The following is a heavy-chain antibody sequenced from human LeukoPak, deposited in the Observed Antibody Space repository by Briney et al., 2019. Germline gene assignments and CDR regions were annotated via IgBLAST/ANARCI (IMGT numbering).Heavy chain of an antibody. CDR3: ASGGSSSSNWFDH. CDR2: IIPIFGTA. Sequence: SVTVSFKASAGTFSSYAISWVRQAPGQGLEWMGGIIPIFGTANYAQKFQGRVTITTDESTSTAYMELSSLRSEDTAVYYCASGGSSSSNWFDHWGQGTLVTVSS. D-gene: IGHD6-6*01. V-gene: IGHV1-69*05. CDR1: AGTFSSYA. J-gene: IGHJ5*02.